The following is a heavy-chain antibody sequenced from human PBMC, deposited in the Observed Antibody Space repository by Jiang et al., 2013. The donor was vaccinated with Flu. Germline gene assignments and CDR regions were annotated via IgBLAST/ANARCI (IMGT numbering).Heavy chain of an antibody. CDR3: ATTTGS. CDR2: ISHTGTT. Sequence: LLKPLETLSLICTVSGYSISSGYYWGWVRQPPGKGLEWIGSISHTGTTYYNPSLQTRLTISLDTSKNQFSLMLTSVTAADTAVYYCATTTGSWGQGTLVTVSS. J-gene: IGHJ4*02. D-gene: IGHD3-10*01. CDR1: GYSISSGYY. V-gene: IGHV4-38-2*02.